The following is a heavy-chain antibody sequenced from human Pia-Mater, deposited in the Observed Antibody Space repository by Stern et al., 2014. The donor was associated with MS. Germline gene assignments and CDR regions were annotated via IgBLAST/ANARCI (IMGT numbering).Heavy chain of an antibody. D-gene: IGHD2/OR15-2a*01. CDR3: TRGDLVIVSVVLGRFDP. Sequence: QVQLGQSGAEVKKPGASLKVSCKASGYSFSDFYIHWVRQAPGQGLEWMGRINPKSGGTKNAQKFRGRVTMTSDTSSSTAHMELSRLTSDDTAIYYCTRGDLVIVSVVLGRFDPWGQGTLATVAS. CDR2: INPKSGGT. J-gene: IGHJ5*02. V-gene: IGHV1-2*06. CDR1: GYSFSDFY.